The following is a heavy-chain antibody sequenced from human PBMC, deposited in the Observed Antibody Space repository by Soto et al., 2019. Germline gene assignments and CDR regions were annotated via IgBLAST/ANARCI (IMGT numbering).Heavy chain of an antibody. CDR1: GYTFTNYG. CDR2: ISLYSDGT. Sequence: QVQLVQSGGEVKRPGASVKVSCKTSGYTFTNYGMTWVRQAPGQPLEWLGGISLYSDGTNYAQKFHGRVTRTKNTAMTKPYMELRSLKYDDTAVYYCARVVPGAEAWFGPWGQGTLVTVSS. CDR3: ARVVPGAEAWFGP. D-gene: IGHD2-2*01. J-gene: IGHJ5*02. V-gene: IGHV1-18*01.